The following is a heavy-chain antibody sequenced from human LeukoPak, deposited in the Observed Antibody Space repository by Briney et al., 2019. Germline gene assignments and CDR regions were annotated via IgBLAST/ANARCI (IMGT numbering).Heavy chain of an antibody. CDR3: ARGGFYCGDDCYVDY. V-gene: IGHV4-34*01. D-gene: IGHD2-21*02. J-gene: IGHJ4*02. CDR2: INRSGST. CDR1: GGSLSYYY. Sequence: PSETLSLTCAVYGGSLSYYYWSWIHQSPEKGLEWIGEINRSGSTNYNPSLKSRVSISVDTSKNQFSLKLSSVTAADTAVYYCARGGFYCGDDCYVDYWGQGTLVTVSS.